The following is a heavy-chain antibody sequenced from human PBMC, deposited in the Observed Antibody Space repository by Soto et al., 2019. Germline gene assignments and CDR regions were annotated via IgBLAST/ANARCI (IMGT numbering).Heavy chain of an antibody. CDR1: GFTFRDFH. V-gene: IGHV3-23*01. CDR3: ARSAPSLVMETTKCAGLDV. Sequence: DVQLLESGGNLVQPGGSLRLSCAASGFTFRDFHMSWVRQAPGKGLEWVSTVNDAGIGIYYADSVKGRFTISRDNSKNTLFLQMSSLRGEDTAVYYCARSAPSLVMETTKCAGLDVWGQGTTVAVSS. J-gene: IGHJ6*02. D-gene: IGHD2-15*01. CDR2: VNDAGIGI.